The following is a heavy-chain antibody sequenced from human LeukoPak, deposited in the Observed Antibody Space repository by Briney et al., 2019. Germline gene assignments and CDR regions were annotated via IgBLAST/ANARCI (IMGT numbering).Heavy chain of an antibody. V-gene: IGHV4-59*08. D-gene: IGHD7-27*01. CDR2: IYYSGST. CDR1: GGSISTYY. J-gene: IGHJ4*02. CDR3: ARHMGNFFDY. Sequence: SQTLSLTCTVSGGSISTYYWSWIRQPPGKGLEWIGYIYYSGSTNYNPSLKSRVTISVDTSKNQFSLKLSSVTAADTAVYYCARHMGNFFDYWGQGTLVTVSS.